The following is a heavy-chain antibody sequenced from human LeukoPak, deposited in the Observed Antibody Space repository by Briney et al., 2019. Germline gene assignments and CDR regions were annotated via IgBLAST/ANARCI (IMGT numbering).Heavy chain of an antibody. CDR3: ARGQRGYSYGPAAFDI. Sequence: SETLSLTCAVYGGSFSGYYWSWIRQPPGKGLEWIGEINHSGSTNYNPSFKSRVTISVDTSKNQFSLKLSSVTAADTAVYYCARGQRGYSYGPAAFDIWGQGTMVTVSS. V-gene: IGHV4-34*01. J-gene: IGHJ3*02. CDR2: INHSGST. D-gene: IGHD5-18*01. CDR1: GGSFSGYY.